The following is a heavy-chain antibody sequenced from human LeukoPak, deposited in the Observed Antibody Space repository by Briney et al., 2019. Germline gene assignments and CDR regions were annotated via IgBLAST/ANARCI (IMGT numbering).Heavy chain of an antibody. CDR3: ARDFLYYYDSSGFQRAHDAFDI. J-gene: IGHJ3*02. CDR1: GFTFSSYG. D-gene: IGHD3-22*01. CDR2: ISYDGSNK. Sequence: PGGSLRLSCAASGFTFSSYGMHWVRQAPGKGLEWVAVISYDGSNKYYADSVKGRFTVSRDDSKNTLYLQMNSLRAEDTAVYYCARDFLYYYDSSGFQRAHDAFDIWGQGTMVTVSS. V-gene: IGHV3-30*03.